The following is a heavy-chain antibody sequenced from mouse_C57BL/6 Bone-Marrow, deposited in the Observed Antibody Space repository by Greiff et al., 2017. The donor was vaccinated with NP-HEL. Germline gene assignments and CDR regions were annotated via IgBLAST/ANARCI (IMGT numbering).Heavy chain of an antibody. CDR1: GFTFSDYY. V-gene: IGHV5-12*01. J-gene: IGHJ4*01. CDR2: ISNGGGST. D-gene: IGHD2-5*01. Sequence: EVKLQESGGGLVQPGGSLKLSCAASGFTFSDYYMYWVRQTPEKRLEWVAYISNGGGSTYYPDTVKGRFTISRDNAKNTLYLQMSRLKSEDTAMYYCARCSNFSMDYWGQGTSVTVSS. CDR3: ARCSNFSMDY.